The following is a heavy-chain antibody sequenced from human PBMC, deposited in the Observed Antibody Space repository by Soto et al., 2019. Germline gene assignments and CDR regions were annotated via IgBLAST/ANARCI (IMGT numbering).Heavy chain of an antibody. CDR1: GFTFSSYW. V-gene: IGHV3-7*01. J-gene: IGHJ6*03. CDR3: ARVPYCSSTSCYPDYYYMDV. CDR2: IKQDGSEK. Sequence: PGGSLRLSCXASGFTFSSYWMIWGRQAPGKGLEWVANIKQDGSEKYYVDSVKGRFTISRDNAKNSLYLQMNSLRAEDTAVYYCARVPYCSSTSCYPDYYYMDVWGKGTTVTVSS. D-gene: IGHD2-2*01.